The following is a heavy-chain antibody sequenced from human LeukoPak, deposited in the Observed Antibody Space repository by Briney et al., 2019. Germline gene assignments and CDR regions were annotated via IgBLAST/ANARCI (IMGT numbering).Heavy chain of an antibody. V-gene: IGHV4-39*07. D-gene: IGHD6-13*01. Sequence: SETLSLTCTVSGGSISSSSYYWGWIRQPPGKGLEWIGTIYHTGSTYYNPSLNSRVAISLDTSKNQFSLKLRSVTAADTAVYFCARVRSSSWFGDTFDYWGQGTLVTVSS. CDR2: IYHTGST. CDR3: ARVRSSSWFGDTFDY. CDR1: GGSISSSSYY. J-gene: IGHJ4*02.